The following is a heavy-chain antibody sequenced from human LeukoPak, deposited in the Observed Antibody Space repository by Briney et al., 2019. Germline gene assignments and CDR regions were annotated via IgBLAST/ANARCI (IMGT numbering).Heavy chain of an antibody. CDR2: IYNGGII. CDR1: GDSISRYY. CDR3: ARLASLSTIAHRGRTWVDP. V-gene: IGHV4-4*07. D-gene: IGHD4/OR15-4a*01. J-gene: IGHJ5*02. Sequence: KTSETLSLTCTVSGDSISRYYWSWIRQPAGKGLEWIGRIYNGGIITYNPSLKSRVTMSIDTSNNQFSLRLSSVTAADTAVYYCARLASLSTIAHRGRTWVDPWGQGTLVTVSS.